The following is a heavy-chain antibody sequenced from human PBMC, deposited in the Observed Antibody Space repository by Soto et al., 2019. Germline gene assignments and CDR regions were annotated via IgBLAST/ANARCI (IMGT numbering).Heavy chain of an antibody. CDR2: ISTYNANT. CDR3: ARERDGSSWSSAESLQY. CDR1: GYTFSNYG. V-gene: IGHV1-18*01. Sequence: ASVKVSCKASGYTFSNYGISWVRQAPGQGLEWMGWISTYNANTYYAQKFQGRVTMTTDTSTSTAYMELRSLRSDDTAVFYCARERDGSSWSSAESLQYWGQGTLVTVSS. D-gene: IGHD6-13*01. J-gene: IGHJ1*01.